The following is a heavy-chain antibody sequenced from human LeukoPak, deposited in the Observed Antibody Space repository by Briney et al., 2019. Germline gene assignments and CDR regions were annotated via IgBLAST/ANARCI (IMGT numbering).Heavy chain of an antibody. D-gene: IGHD2-2*01. Sequence: ASVKVSCKASGYTFTSYGISWVRQAPGQGLEWMGWISAYNGNTNYAQKLQGRVTMTTDTSTSTAYMELRSLRSDDTAVYYCARYCSSTSCYQDWFDPWGQGTLVTVSS. J-gene: IGHJ5*02. CDR2: ISAYNGNT. CDR3: ARYCSSTSCYQDWFDP. V-gene: IGHV1-18*01. CDR1: GYTFTSYG.